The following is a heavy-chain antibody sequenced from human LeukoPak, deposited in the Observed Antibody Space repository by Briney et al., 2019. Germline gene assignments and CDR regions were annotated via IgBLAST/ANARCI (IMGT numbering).Heavy chain of an antibody. CDR1: GGSFSGYY. J-gene: IGHJ5*02. CDR3: ARPVPSRLGWFDP. V-gene: IGHV4-34*01. CDR2: IYYSGST. D-gene: IGHD1-1*01. Sequence: SETLSLTCAVYGGSFSGYYWSWIRQPPGKGLEWIGSIYYSGSTYYNPSLKSRVTISVDTSKNQFSLKLSSVTAADTAVYYCARPVPSRLGWFDPWGQGTLVTVSS.